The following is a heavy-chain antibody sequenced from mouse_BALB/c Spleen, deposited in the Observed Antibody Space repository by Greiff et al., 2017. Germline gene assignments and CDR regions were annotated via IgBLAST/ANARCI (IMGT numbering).Heavy chain of an antibody. CDR1: GYTFTNYW. CDR2: IYPGGGYT. V-gene: IGHV1-63*02. CDR3: ARWDYGSSTRYFDV. D-gene: IGHD1-1*01. J-gene: IGHJ1*01. Sequence: QVQLQQSGAELVRPGTSVKISCKASGYTFTNYWLGWVKQRPGHGLEWIGDIYPGGGYTNYNEKFKGKATLTADTSSSTAYMQLSSLTSEDSAVYFCARWDYGSSTRYFDVWGAGTTVTVSS.